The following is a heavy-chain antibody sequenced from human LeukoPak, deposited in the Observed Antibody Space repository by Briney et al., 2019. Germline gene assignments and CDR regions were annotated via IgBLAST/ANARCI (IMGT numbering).Heavy chain of an antibody. CDR3: ARDLDGWYGYFDL. CDR2: INPSGGST. Sequence: ASVKVSCKASGYTFTSYYMHWVRRAPGQGLEWMGIINPSGGSTSYAQKFQGRVTMTRDTSTCTVYMELSSLRSEDTAVYYCARDLDGWYGYFDLWGRGTLVTVSS. CDR1: GYTFTSYY. D-gene: IGHD5-24*01. V-gene: IGHV1-46*01. J-gene: IGHJ2*01.